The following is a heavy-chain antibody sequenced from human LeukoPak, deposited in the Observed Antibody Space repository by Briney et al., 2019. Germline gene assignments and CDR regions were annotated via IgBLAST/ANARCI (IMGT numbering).Heavy chain of an antibody. CDR3: ARDTRIVGTPGAFDI. J-gene: IGHJ3*02. V-gene: IGHV3-66*01. D-gene: IGHD1-26*01. CDR2: IYSGGST. Sequence: GGSLRLSCAASGFTVSSNYMSWVRQAPGKGLEWVSVIYSGGSTYYADSVKGRFTISRDNSKNTLYLQMNSLRAEDTAVYYCARDTRIVGTPGAFDIWGQGTMVTVSS. CDR1: GFTVSSNY.